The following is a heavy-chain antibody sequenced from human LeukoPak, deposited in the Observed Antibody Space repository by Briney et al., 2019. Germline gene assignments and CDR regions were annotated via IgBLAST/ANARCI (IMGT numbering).Heavy chain of an antibody. CDR1: AGSISSSSYY. Sequence: PSETLSLTCTVSAGSISSSSYYWGWIRQPPGNGLEWTGSIYYSGSTYYNPSLKSRVTISVDTSKNQFSLKLSSVTAADTAVYYCARRDAYDSSGYYYGDDAFDIWGQGTMVTVSS. CDR2: IYYSGST. J-gene: IGHJ3*02. V-gene: IGHV4-39*01. D-gene: IGHD3-22*01. CDR3: ARRDAYDSSGYYYGDDAFDI.